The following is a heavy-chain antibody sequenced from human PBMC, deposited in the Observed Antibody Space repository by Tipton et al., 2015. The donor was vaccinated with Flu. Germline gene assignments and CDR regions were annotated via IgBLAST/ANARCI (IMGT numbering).Heavy chain of an antibody. CDR3: ARGGYSYGYGKNYYYYGMDV. J-gene: IGHJ6*02. CDR1: GGSISSGSYY. CDR2: IYTSGST. D-gene: IGHD5-18*01. Sequence: TLSLTCTVSGGSISSGSYYWSWIRQPAGKGLEWIGRIYTSGSTNYNPSLKSRVTISVDTSKIQFSLKLSSVTAADTAVYYCARGGYSYGYGKNYYYYGMDVWGQGTTVTVSS. V-gene: IGHV4-61*02.